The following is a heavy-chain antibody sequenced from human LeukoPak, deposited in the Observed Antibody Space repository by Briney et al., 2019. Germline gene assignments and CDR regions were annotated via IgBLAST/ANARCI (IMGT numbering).Heavy chain of an antibody. CDR1: GYTFTSYD. J-gene: IGHJ4*02. CDR2: IIPILGIA. CDR3: ARENSSGWADY. Sequence: SVKVSCKASGYTFTSYDINWVRQAPGQGLEWMGRIIPILGIANYAQKFQGRVTITADKSTSTAYMELSSLRSEDTAVYYCARENSSGWADYWGQGTLVTVSS. V-gene: IGHV1-69*04. D-gene: IGHD6-19*01.